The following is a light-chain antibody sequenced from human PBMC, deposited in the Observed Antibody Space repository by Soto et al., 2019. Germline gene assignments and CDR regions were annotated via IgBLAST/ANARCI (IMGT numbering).Light chain of an antibody. J-gene: IGKJ5*01. Sequence: EIGLSQSPATVSLSTGERATLSCRASQSVSSYLAWYQQKPGQAPRLLIYDASNRATGIPARFSGSGSGTDFTLTISSLEPEDFAVYYCQQRSNWPPSITFGQGARLAIK. CDR3: QQRSNWPPSIT. V-gene: IGKV3-11*01. CDR2: DAS. CDR1: QSVSSY.